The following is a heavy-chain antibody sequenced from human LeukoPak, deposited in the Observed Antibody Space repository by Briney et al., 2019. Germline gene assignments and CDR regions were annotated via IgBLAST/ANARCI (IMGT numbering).Heavy chain of an antibody. D-gene: IGHD1-14*01. J-gene: IGHJ4*02. CDR3: ATETNGRHYDY. Sequence: GGSLRLSCAASGFTFSSYSMNWVRQAPGKGLEWVSSISSSSSYIYYADSVKGRFTISRDNANNFLYLQMDSLRAEDTAVYYCATETNGRHYDYWGQGTLLTVSS. V-gene: IGHV3-21*06. CDR1: GFTFSSYS. CDR2: ISSSSSYI.